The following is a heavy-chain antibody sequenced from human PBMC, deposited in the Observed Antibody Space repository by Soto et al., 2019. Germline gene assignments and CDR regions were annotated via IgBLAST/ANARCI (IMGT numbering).Heavy chain of an antibody. D-gene: IGHD2-2*01. V-gene: IGHV3-9*01. J-gene: IGHJ4*02. CDR3: AKAYCSSTSCYQFDY. Sequence: GGSLRLSCAASGFTFDYYAMHWVRQSPGKGLEWVSGISWNSGSIGYADSVKGRFTISRDNAKNSLYLQMNSLRAEDTALYYCAKAYCSSTSCYQFDYWGQGTLVTSPQ. CDR1: GFTFDYYA. CDR2: ISWNSGSI.